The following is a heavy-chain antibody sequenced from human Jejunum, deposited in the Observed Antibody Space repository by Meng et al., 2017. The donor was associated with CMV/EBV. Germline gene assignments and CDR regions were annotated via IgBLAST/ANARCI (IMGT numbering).Heavy chain of an antibody. V-gene: IGHV3-53*01. D-gene: IGHD3-10*01. J-gene: IGHJ4*02. CDR1: GFKVGYNY. CDR3: AREGTGGSGYQLNY. Sequence: GQLVGFGGGLFPPGGSLGLSCAASGFKVGYNYMSWVRQAPGKGLEYVAFIHSAGTTYYADFVKGRFTISRDESKNTLYLQLNSLRADDTGVYYCAREGTGGSGYQLNYWGQGTLVTVSS. CDR2: IHSAGTT.